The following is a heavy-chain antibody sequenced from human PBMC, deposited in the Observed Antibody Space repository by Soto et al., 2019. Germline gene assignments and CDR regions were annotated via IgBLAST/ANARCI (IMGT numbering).Heavy chain of an antibody. CDR1: GFSFRDYF. Sequence: EVQLLESGGGLVQPGGSLRLSCAASGFSFRDYFMSWVRQAPGKGLEWVSAISPSAGSTYYADSVKGRFTISRDNSKNTLYLQVNSLRAEDTAVYYCAKVTFSGDYYYSYGMDVWGQGTTVTVSS. CDR3: AKVTFSGDYYYSYGMDV. J-gene: IGHJ6*02. D-gene: IGHD1-26*01. V-gene: IGHV3-23*01. CDR2: ISPSAGST.